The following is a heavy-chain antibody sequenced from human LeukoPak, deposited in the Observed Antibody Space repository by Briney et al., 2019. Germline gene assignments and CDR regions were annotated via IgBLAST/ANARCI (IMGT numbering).Heavy chain of an antibody. V-gene: IGHV4-59*08. CDR2: IYHSGST. Sequence: SETLSLTCTVSGGSISSYYWSWIQQPPGKGLEWIGYIYHSGSTNYNPSLKSRVTISVDTSKNQFSLKLSSVTAADTAVYYCARHPPCSSTSCYRGNWFDPWGQGTLVTVSS. D-gene: IGHD2-2*02. CDR1: GGSISSYY. CDR3: ARHPPCSSTSCYRGNWFDP. J-gene: IGHJ5*02.